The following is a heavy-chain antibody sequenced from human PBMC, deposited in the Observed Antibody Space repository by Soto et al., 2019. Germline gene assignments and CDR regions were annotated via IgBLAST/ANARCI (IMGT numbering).Heavy chain of an antibody. CDR3: AKDNGKGLLWFGEFIYFDY. V-gene: IGHV3-30*18. Sequence: GGSLRLSCAASGFTFSSYGMHWVRQAPGKGLEWVAVISYDGSNKYYADSVKGRFTISRDNSKNTLYLQMNSLRAEDTAVYYCAKDNGKGLLWFGEFIYFDYWGQGTLVTVSS. J-gene: IGHJ4*02. D-gene: IGHD3-10*01. CDR1: GFTFSSYG. CDR2: ISYDGSNK.